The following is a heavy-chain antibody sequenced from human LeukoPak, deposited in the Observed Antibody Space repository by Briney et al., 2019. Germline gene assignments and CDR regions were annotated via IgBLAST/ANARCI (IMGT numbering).Heavy chain of an antibody. D-gene: IGHD1-26*01. Sequence: GASLRLSCAASGITFSSYAMSWVRQAPGKGLEWVSAISGGGRSTYYTDSVKGRFTISRDNSKNTVYLQMNSLRAEDTAVYYCAPGASGSYYFGMDVWGQGTTVTVSS. V-gene: IGHV3-23*01. CDR2: ISGGGRST. CDR1: GITFSSYA. J-gene: IGHJ6*02. CDR3: APGASGSYYFGMDV.